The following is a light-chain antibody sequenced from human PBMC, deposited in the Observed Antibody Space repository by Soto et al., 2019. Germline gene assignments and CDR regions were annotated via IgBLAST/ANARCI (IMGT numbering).Light chain of an antibody. CDR1: QSMSNW. Sequence: DIQMTQSPSTLSASVGDRVTITCRASQSMSNWLAWYQQKPGKAPKLLIYDASSLESGAPSRFSGSGSGTEFTLTISSLQPDDFATYYCQQYHSYSTFGQGTKVEIK. J-gene: IGKJ1*01. CDR3: QQYHSYST. CDR2: DAS. V-gene: IGKV1-5*01.